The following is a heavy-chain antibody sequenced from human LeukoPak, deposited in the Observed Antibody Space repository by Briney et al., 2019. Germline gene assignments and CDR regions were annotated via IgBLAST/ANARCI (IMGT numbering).Heavy chain of an antibody. CDR1: GYTFTGYY. CDR2: INPNSGGT. Sequence: ASVKVSCKASGYTFTGYYIHWVRQAPGQGLEWMGWINPNSGGTNYAQNFQGRVTMTRDTSISTAYMELSRLRSDDTAVYYCARDYYDSSGYYKGFGMWGQGTMVTVSS. CDR3: ARDYYDSSGYYKGFGM. J-gene: IGHJ3*02. D-gene: IGHD3-22*01. V-gene: IGHV1-2*02.